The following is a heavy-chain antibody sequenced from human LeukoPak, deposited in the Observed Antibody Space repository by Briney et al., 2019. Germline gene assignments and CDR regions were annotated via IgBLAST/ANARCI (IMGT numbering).Heavy chain of an antibody. J-gene: IGHJ4*02. D-gene: IGHD3-10*01. CDR3: ARRITIVRGSYYLDY. V-gene: IGHV5-51*01. Sequence: GESLKISCKGSGYSLTNYWIGWVRQMPGKGLEWMGIIYPPDSDTRYSPSFQGQVTISADKSISTAYLQWSSLKASDTAMYYCARRITIVRGSYYLDYWGQGTLVTVFS. CDR1: GYSLTNYW. CDR2: IYPPDSDT.